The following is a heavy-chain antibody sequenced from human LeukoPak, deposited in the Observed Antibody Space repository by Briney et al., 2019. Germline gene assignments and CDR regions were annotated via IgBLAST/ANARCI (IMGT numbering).Heavy chain of an antibody. J-gene: IGHJ6*02. D-gene: IGHD4-17*01. CDR1: GYTFTGYY. CDR2: ISPNNGGA. V-gene: IGHV1-2*02. CDR3: ARDQATTVTSYYYYGMDV. Sequence: VASVKVSCKASGYTFTGYYMHWVRQAPGQGLEWMGWISPNNGGANLAQKFQGRVTMTRDTSISTAYMELSSLTSDDTAVYYCARDQATTVTSYYYYGMDVWGQGTTVTVSS.